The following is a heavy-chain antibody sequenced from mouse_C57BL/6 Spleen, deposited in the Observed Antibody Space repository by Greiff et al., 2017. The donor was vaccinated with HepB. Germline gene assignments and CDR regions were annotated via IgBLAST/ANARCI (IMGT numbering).Heavy chain of an antibody. CDR2: IYPGSGST. Sequence: QVQLQQPGAELVKPGASVKMSCKASGYTFTSYWITWVKQRPGQGLEWIGDIYPGSGSTNYNEKFKSKATLTVDTSSSTAYMQLSSLTSEDSADYDCARCDSDWYYAMDYWGQGTSVTVSS. CDR1: GYTFTSYW. D-gene: IGHD4-1*01. CDR3: ARCDSDWYYAMDY. J-gene: IGHJ4*01. V-gene: IGHV1-55*01.